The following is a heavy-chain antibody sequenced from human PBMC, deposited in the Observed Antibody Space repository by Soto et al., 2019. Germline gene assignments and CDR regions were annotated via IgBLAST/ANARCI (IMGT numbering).Heavy chain of an antibody. CDR1: GGSISSSSYY. CDR2: IYYSGST. D-gene: IGHD5-12*01. Sequence: PSETLSLTCTVSGGSISSSSYYWGWIRQPPGKGLEWIGSIYYSGSTYYNPSLKSRVTISVDTSKNQFSPKLSSVTAADTAVYYCARRDGYTVDYWRQGTLVTVSS. V-gene: IGHV4-39*01. J-gene: IGHJ4*02. CDR3: ARRDGYTVDY.